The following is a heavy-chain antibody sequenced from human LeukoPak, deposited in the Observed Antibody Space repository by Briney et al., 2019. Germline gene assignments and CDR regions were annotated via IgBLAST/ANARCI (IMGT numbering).Heavy chain of an antibody. D-gene: IGHD2-2*01. J-gene: IGHJ4*02. V-gene: IGHV1-69*05. CDR1: GGTFSSYA. CDR2: IIPIFGTA. CDR3: ARGRCSSTSCYGRSDY. Sequence: SVKVSCKASGGTFSSYAISWVRQAPGQGLEWMGAIIPIFGTANYAQKFQGRVTITTDESTSTAYMELSSLRSEDTAVYYCARGRCSSTSCYGRSDYWGQGTLVTVSS.